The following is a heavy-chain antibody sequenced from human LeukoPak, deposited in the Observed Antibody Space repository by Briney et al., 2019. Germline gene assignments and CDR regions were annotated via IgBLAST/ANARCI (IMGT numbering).Heavy chain of an antibody. CDR2: ISWNSGSI. CDR3: AKDKSGSYWSDAFDI. D-gene: IGHD1-26*01. Sequence: PGGSLRLSCAASGFTFDDYAMHWVRQAPGKGLEWVSGISWNSGSIGYADSVKGRFTISRDNAKNSLYLQMNSLRAEDTALYYWAKDKSGSYWSDAFDIWGQGTMVTVSS. J-gene: IGHJ3*02. V-gene: IGHV3-9*01. CDR1: GFTFDDYA.